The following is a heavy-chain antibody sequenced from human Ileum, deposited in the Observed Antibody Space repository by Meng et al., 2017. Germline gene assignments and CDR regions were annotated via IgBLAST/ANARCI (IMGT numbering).Heavy chain of an antibody. CDR1: DFTFSGSD. D-gene: IGHD3-16*01. V-gene: IGHV3-73*01. Sequence: GESLKISCTASDFTFSGSDVHWVRQASGKGLEWVGRIRSKSDTYATAYAASVKGRFTISRDDSKNTAYLQMNSLETEDTALYYRTLYTNRHIWGQGTMVTVSS. CDR2: IRSKSDTYAT. J-gene: IGHJ3*02. CDR3: TLYTNRHI.